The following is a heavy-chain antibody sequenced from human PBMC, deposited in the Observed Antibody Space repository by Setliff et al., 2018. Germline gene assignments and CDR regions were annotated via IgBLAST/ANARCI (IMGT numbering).Heavy chain of an antibody. D-gene: IGHD6-19*01. J-gene: IGHJ5*02. V-gene: IGHV4-34*01. CDR1: GGSFSGYY. CDR3: ARRSGWPSWFDP. CDR2: INHSGST. Sequence: SETLSLTCAVYGGSFSGYYWSWIRQPPGKGLEWIGEINHSGSTNYNPSLKSRVTISVDTSKNQFSLKLSSVTAADTAVYYCARRSGWPSWFDPWGQGTLVTVSS.